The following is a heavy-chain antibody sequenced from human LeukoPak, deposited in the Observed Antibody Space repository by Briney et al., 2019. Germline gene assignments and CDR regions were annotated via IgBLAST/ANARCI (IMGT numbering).Heavy chain of an antibody. CDR2: IYYSGST. V-gene: IGHV4-30-4*08. Sequence: SQTLSLTFTVSGGSISSGDYYWSWIRQPPGKGLEWIGYIYYSGSTYYNPSLKSRVTISVDTSKNQFSLKLSSVTAADTAVYYCARVVVDCSSTSSSVPDYWGQGTLVTVSS. D-gene: IGHD2-2*01. CDR1: GGSISSGDYY. J-gene: IGHJ4*02. CDR3: ARVVVDCSSTSSSVPDY.